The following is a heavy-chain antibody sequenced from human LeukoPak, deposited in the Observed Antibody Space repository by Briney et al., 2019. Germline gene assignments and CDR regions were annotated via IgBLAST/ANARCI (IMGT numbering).Heavy chain of an antibody. V-gene: IGHV1-69*13. CDR2: IIPLLTRP. Sequence: SVKVSCKTSGGSINNYGINWVRQAPRQGLEWMGMIIPLLTRPKYAKKFQGRVTITADESADTAYMEVSRLTSEDTAVFFCAIVPKTGMPAITWGPGTLVSVSS. D-gene: IGHD6-6*01. CDR1: GGSINNYG. CDR3: AIVPKTGMPAIT. J-gene: IGHJ5*02.